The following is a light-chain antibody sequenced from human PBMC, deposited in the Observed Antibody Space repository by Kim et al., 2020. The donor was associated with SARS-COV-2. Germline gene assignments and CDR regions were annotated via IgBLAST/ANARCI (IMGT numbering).Light chain of an antibody. CDR2: QDS. J-gene: IGLJ2*01. CDR3: QEWHSNTLV. V-gene: IGLV3-1*01. Sequence: SYELTQPPSVSVSPGQTASIACSGDKLGNNYASWYQQKPGQSPVLVIYQDSKRPSGIPERFSASNSGNTATLTIRGTQAMDEADYYCQEWHSNTLVFGGG. CDR1: KLGNNY.